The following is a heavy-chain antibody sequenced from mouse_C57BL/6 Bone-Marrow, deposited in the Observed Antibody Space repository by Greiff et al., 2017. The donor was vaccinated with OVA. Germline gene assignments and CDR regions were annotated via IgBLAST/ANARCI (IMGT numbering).Heavy chain of an antibody. V-gene: IGHV5-6*01. Sequence: EVQLQESGGDLVKPGGSLKLSCAASGFTFSSYGMSWVRQTPDKRLEWVATISSGGSYTYYPDSVKGRFTISRDNAKNTLYLQMSSLKSEDTAMYYCAGIYYYGSSYVSYAMDSWGQGTAVTVSS. CDR1: GFTFSSYG. J-gene: IGHJ4*01. CDR2: ISSGGSYT. CDR3: AGIYYYGSSYVSYAMDS. D-gene: IGHD1-1*01.